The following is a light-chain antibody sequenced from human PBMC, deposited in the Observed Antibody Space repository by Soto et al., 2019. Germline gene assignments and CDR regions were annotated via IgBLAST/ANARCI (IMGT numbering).Light chain of an antibody. CDR1: QSISDT. Sequence: ETVMTQSPATLSVSPGGRATLSCRASQSISDTLAWYQQKPGQAPRLLIHGASTRATGFPARFSGSGSGTDFTLTISSMQSPDFAAYYCQQYNNWPWTFGQRPKVEIK. J-gene: IGKJ1*01. V-gene: IGKV3-15*01. CDR2: GAS. CDR3: QQYNNWPWT.